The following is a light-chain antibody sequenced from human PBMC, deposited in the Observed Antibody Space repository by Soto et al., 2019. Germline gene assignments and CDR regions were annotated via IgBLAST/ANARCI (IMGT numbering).Light chain of an antibody. V-gene: IGKV3-20*01. CDR1: QSISSGY. Sequence: EMVLPESPGTLSLSPGERANLSCRASQSISSGYLAWYKQKPGQAPRLLIYGASSSATGIPARFSGSGSGTDFNITISRLEPEDFAIDYCHQYGGSLLTFVGVTKVLIK. J-gene: IGKJ4*01. CDR2: GAS. CDR3: HQYGGSLLT.